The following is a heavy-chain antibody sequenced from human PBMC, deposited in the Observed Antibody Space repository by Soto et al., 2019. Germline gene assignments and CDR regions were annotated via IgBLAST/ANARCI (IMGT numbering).Heavy chain of an antibody. Sequence: SETLSLTCTVSGGSISSGDYYWSWIRQPPGKGLEWIGYIYYSGSTYYNPSLKSRVTISVDTSKNQFSLKLSSVTAADTAVYYCARVIGLLWFGDPRRNWFDPWGQGTLVTVSS. D-gene: IGHD3-10*01. CDR1: GGSISSGDYY. V-gene: IGHV4-30-4*01. CDR2: IYYSGST. J-gene: IGHJ5*02. CDR3: ARVIGLLWFGDPRRNWFDP.